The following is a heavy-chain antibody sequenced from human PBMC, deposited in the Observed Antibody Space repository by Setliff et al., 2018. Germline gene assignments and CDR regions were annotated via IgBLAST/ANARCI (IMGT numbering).Heavy chain of an antibody. CDR2: IFSDGTT. V-gene: IGHV4-59*01. CDR1: GDSINNFY. J-gene: IGHJ3*01. CDR3: ARAPLDYSSRAFDF. D-gene: IGHD2-15*01. Sequence: PSETLSLTCSVSGDSINNFYWNWIRQSPGTGLEWIGYIFSDGTTYYNPSLKSRVAMSVDTSKKQFSLSLSAVIAADTAKYYCARAPLDYSSRAFDFWGQGTMVTVSS.